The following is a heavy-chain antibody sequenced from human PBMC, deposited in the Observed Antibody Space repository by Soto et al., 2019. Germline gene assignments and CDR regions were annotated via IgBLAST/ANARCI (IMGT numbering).Heavy chain of an antibody. CDR1: GYTFTSYG. J-gene: IGHJ6*02. Sequence: GASVKVSCKASGYTFTSYGISWVRQAPGQGLEWMGWISAYNGNTNYAQKLQGRVTMTTDTSTSTAYMELRSLRSDDTAVYYCAGGCLYRSGWTYYYCCRDVWGQGTTVTVSS. CDR3: AGGCLYRSGWTYYYCCRDV. V-gene: IGHV1-18*04. CDR2: ISAYNGNT. D-gene: IGHD6-25*01.